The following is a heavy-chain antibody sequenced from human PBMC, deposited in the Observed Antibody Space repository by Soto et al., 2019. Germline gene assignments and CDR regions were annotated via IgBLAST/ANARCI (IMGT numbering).Heavy chain of an antibody. CDR2: IYYSGST. J-gene: IGHJ4*02. V-gene: IGHV4-59*01. Sequence: QVQLQESGPGLVKPSETLSLTCTVSGGSISSYYWSWIRQPPGKGLEWIGYIYYSGSTNYNPSLKSRVTISVDTSKNQFSLKLSSVTAADTAVYYCARDLLGSGSYPGWWAYWGQGTLVTVSS. CDR1: GGSISSYY. CDR3: ARDLLGSGSYPGWWAY. D-gene: IGHD1-26*01.